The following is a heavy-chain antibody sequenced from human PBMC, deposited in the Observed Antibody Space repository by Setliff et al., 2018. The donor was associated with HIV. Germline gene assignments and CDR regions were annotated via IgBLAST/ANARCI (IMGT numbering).Heavy chain of an antibody. CDR3: ARAAGGSGSYNRHYYYYYYMDV. Sequence: SGGSLRLSCAASGFTFSRYWISWVRQAPGKGLEGVASVKPDGSEKYYVDSVKGRFTVSRDNAKNSLYLQMNSLRAEDTAVYYCARAAGGSGSYNRHYYYYYYMDVWGRGTTVTVSS. V-gene: IGHV3-7*03. D-gene: IGHD3-10*01. CDR1: GFTFSRYW. CDR2: VKPDGSEK. J-gene: IGHJ6*03.